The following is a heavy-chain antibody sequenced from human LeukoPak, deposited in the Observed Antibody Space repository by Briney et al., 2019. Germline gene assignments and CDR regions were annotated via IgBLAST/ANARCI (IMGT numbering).Heavy chain of an antibody. J-gene: IGHJ4*02. D-gene: IGHD4-17*01. CDR2: ISGSGDST. V-gene: IGHV3-23*01. Sequence: PGGSLRLSCAASGFTFSSYAMSWVRQAPGKGLEWVSAISGSGDSTYYADSVKGRFTISRDNSKNTLYLQMSSLRAEDTAVYYCAKHQVRSHDYWGQGTLVTVSS. CDR1: GFTFSSYA. CDR3: AKHQVRSHDY.